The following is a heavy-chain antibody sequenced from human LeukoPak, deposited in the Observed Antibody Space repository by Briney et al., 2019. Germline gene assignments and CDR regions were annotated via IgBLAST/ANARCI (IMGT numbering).Heavy chain of an antibody. Sequence: VASVKVSCKASGYTFTGYYMHWVRQAPGQGLEWMGWINPSGGSTSYAQKFQGRVTMTRDTSTSTVYMELSSLRSEDTAVYYCARDQEGAFDYWGQGTLVTVSS. CDR1: GYTFTGYY. V-gene: IGHV1-46*01. D-gene: IGHD1-26*01. CDR3: ARDQEGAFDY. CDR2: INPSGGST. J-gene: IGHJ4*02.